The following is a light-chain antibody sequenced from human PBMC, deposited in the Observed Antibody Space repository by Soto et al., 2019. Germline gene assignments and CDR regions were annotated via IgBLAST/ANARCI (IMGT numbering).Light chain of an antibody. Sequence: EIVMTQSPATLSVSPGERATLSCRASQSVSSNLVWYQQKPGQAPRLLIYDASTRATGIPARFSGSGSGTEFTLTISSLQSEDFAVYYCQQYNNWYTFGQGTKLEIK. V-gene: IGKV3-15*01. CDR1: QSVSSN. J-gene: IGKJ2*01. CDR3: QQYNNWYT. CDR2: DAS.